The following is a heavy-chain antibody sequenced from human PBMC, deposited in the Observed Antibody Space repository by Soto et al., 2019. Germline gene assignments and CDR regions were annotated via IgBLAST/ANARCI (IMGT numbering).Heavy chain of an antibody. CDR1: GGSFSGYY. CDR3: ARGPRLRIAVAGTRWFDP. D-gene: IGHD6-19*01. CDR2: INHSGST. J-gene: IGHJ5*02. V-gene: IGHV4-34*01. Sequence: PSETLSLTCAVYGGSFSGYYWSWIRQPPGKGLEWIGEINHSGSTNYNSSLKSRVTISVDTSKNQFSLKLSSVTAADTAVYYCARGPRLRIAVAGTRWFDPWGQGTLVTVSS.